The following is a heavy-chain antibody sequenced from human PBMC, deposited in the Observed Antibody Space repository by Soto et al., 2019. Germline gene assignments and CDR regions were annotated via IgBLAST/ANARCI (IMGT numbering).Heavy chain of an antibody. V-gene: IGHV3-30-3*01. CDR3: ARDIQSSGGSPPTNYYYYYGMDV. D-gene: IGHD2-15*01. Sequence: HPGGSLRLSCAASGFTFSSYAMHWVRQAPGKGLEWVAVISYDGSNKYYADSVKGRFTISRDNSKNTLYLQMNSLRAEDTAVYYCARDIQSSGGSPPTNYYYYYGMDVWGQGTTVTVSS. CDR2: ISYDGSNK. J-gene: IGHJ6*02. CDR1: GFTFSSYA.